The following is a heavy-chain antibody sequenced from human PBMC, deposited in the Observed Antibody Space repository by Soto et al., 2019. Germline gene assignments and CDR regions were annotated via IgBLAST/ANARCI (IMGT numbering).Heavy chain of an antibody. CDR3: ARLTMAVSGRVPDS. CDR2: ISYSGST. V-gene: IGHV4-39*01. CDR1: GGSITTSAYY. Sequence: QLQLQESGPGLVEPSGTLSLTCTVSGGSITTSAYYWGWIRQPPGKGLEWIGTISYSGSTYYNPSLKSRVTISVDTSKNQFSLKLTSVTAADTAMYFCARLTMAVSGRVPDSWGQGTLVTVSS. D-gene: IGHD3-10*01. J-gene: IGHJ5*01.